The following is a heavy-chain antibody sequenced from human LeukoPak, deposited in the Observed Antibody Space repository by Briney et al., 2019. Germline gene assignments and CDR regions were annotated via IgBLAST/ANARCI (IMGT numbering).Heavy chain of an antibody. Sequence: PGGSLRLSCAASGSTFSSYWMHWVRQAPGKGLVWVSRISSDGITTNYAGAVKGRFTMSRDNAKNTLFLQMNTLRAEDTAVYYCVRDLGELPTYWGQGTLVTVSS. D-gene: IGHD1-26*01. V-gene: IGHV3-74*01. CDR1: GSTFSSYW. J-gene: IGHJ4*02. CDR2: ISSDGITT. CDR3: VRDLGELPTY.